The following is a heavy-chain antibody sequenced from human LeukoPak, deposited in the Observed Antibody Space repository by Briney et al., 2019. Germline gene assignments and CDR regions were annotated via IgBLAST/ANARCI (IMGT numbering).Heavy chain of an antibody. CDR1: GGSISSYY. D-gene: IGHD6-6*01. Sequence: ASETLSLTCTVSGGSISSYYWSWIRQPPGKGLEWIGHIYYSGSTNYNPSLKSRVTISVDTSKNQFSLKLSSVTAADTAVYYCARQGEQLGDFDYWGQGTLVTVSS. J-gene: IGHJ4*02. V-gene: IGHV4-59*08. CDR3: ARQGEQLGDFDY. CDR2: IYYSGST.